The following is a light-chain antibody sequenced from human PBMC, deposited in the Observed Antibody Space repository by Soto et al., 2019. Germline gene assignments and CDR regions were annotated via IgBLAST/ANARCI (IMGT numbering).Light chain of an antibody. J-gene: IGKJ1*01. CDR2: GAS. V-gene: IGKV3-15*01. CDR3: QHYSTWLWT. Sequence: EIVMTQSPATLSVSPGERATLSCRASQSVSSKLAWYQQKPGQGPRLLIYGASSRATGIAARFSGSGSGTEFILTISSLQSEDFAVYYCQHYSTWLWTFGQGTKVEIK. CDR1: QSVSSK.